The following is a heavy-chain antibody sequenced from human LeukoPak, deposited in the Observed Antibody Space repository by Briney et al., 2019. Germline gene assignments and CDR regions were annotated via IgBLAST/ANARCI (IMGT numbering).Heavy chain of an antibody. CDR1: GGSISSYY. CDR3: ATIRVAITYFDY. J-gene: IGHJ4*02. CDR2: IYYSGST. Sequence: SETLSLTCTVSGGSISSYYWSWIRQPPGKGLEWIGYIYYSGSTNYNPSLKSRVTISVDTSKNQFSLKLSSVTAADTAVYYCATIRVAITYFDYWGQGTLVTVSS. V-gene: IGHV4-59*01. D-gene: IGHD2-15*01.